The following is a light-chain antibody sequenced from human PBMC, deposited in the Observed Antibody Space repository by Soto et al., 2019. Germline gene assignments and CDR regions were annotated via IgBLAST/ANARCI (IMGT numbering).Light chain of an antibody. V-gene: IGLV2-8*01. CDR3: SSYAGNNYFV. CDR2: EVK. Sequence: QSALAQPPSASGSPGQSVTLSCTGSSSDIGDYNFVSWYQQHPGKAPKLLIYEVKKQPSGVPDRFSGSKSGNTASLTVSGLQAEDEADYYCSSYAGNNYFVFGSGTKVTAL. J-gene: IGLJ1*01. CDR1: SSDIGDYNF.